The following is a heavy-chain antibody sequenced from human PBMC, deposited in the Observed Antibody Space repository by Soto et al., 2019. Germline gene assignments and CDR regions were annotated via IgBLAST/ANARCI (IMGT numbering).Heavy chain of an antibody. Sequence: PRPQVKVSCKASGGTFSSYAISWVRQAPGQGLEWMGGIIPIFGTANYAQKFQGRVTITADESTSTAYMELSSLRSEDTAVYYCARDSSSWYRRGHFDYWGQGTLVTVSS. CDR1: GGTFSSYA. V-gene: IGHV1-69*01. CDR2: IIPIFGTA. J-gene: IGHJ4*02. CDR3: ARDSSSWYRRGHFDY. D-gene: IGHD6-13*01.